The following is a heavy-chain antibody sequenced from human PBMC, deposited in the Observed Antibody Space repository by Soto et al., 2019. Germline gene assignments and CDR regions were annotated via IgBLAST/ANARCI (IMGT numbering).Heavy chain of an antibody. V-gene: IGHV3-33*01. J-gene: IGHJ5*02. CDR1: GFTFNSYG. CDR2: IWYDGGNK. CDR3: AREVQYDSGSWFDP. Sequence: QVQLVESGGGVVQPGRSLRLSCAVSGFTFNSYGMHWVRQAPGKGLEWVAVIWYDGGNKYYADSVKGRFTISRDNSKKTVYLQMNSLGAEDTAVYYCAREVQYDSGSWFDPWGQGTLVTVSS. D-gene: IGHD3-22*01.